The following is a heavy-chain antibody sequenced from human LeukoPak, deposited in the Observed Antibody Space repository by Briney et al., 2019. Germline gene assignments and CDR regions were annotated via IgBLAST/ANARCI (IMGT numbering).Heavy chain of an antibody. CDR2: ISGSGGST. J-gene: IGHJ4*02. CDR1: GFTFSSYA. V-gene: IGHV3-23*01. D-gene: IGHD3-10*01. CDR3: AKGAEEVLWFGELLPHFDY. Sequence: PGGSLRLSCAASGFTFSSYAMSWARQAPGKGLEWVSAISGSGGSTYYADSVKGRFTISRDNSKNTLYLQMNSLRAEDTAVYYCAKGAEEVLWFGELLPHFDYWGQGTLVTASS.